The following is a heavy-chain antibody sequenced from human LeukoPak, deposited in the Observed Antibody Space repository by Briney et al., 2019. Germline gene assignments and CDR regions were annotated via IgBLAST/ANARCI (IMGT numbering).Heavy chain of an antibody. V-gene: IGHV1-69*05. CDR1: GGTFSSYA. Sequence: GASVKVSCKASGGTFSSYAISWVRQAPGQGLEWMGGIIPIFGTANYAQKFQGRVTITTDESTSTAYMELSSLRSEDTAVYYCARAEVVTIFGVVIKYIWFDPWGQGTLVTVSS. D-gene: IGHD3-3*01. CDR3: ARAEVVTIFGVVIKYIWFDP. J-gene: IGHJ5*02. CDR2: IIPIFGTA.